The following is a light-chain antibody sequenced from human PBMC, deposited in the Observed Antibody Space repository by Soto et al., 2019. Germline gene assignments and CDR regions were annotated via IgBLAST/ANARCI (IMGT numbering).Light chain of an antibody. CDR1: QSIGSW. CDR2: KAS. CDR3: QQYHSYPWT. V-gene: IGKV1-5*03. Sequence: DIQMTQSPSILSASVGDRVTITCRASQSIGSWLAWYQQKPGKAPNLLIYKASSLESGVPPTFSGSGSGTEFTLTVSSLQPDEFATYYCQQYHSYPWTFGQGTKVDIK. J-gene: IGKJ1*01.